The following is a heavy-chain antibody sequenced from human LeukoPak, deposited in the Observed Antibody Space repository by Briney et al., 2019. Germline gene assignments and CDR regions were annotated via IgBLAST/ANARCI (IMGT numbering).Heavy chain of an antibody. CDR2: FDPEDGET. CDR1: GYTLTELS. CDR3: ARHEGYCSGGSCYSDY. J-gene: IGHJ4*02. D-gene: IGHD2-15*01. V-gene: IGHV1-24*01. Sequence: ASVKVSCKVSGYTLTELSMHWVRQAPGKGLEWMGGFDPEDGETIYAQKFQGQVTISADKSISTAYLQWSSLKASDTAMYYCARHEGYCSGGSCYSDYWGQGTLVTVSS.